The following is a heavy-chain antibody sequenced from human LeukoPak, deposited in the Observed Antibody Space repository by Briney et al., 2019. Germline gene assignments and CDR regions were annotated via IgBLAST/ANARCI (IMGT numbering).Heavy chain of an antibody. Sequence: SETLSLTCAVYGGSFSGYYWSWIRQPPGKGLEWIGEINHSGSTNYNPSLKSRVTISVDTSKNQFSLKLSSVTAADTAVYYCARGSSLPLTVGPRKRFLEVFGYWGQGTLVTVSS. CDR3: ARGSSLPLTVGPRKRFLEVFGY. CDR1: GGSFSGYY. J-gene: IGHJ4*02. D-gene: IGHD3-3*01. CDR2: INHSGST. V-gene: IGHV4-34*01.